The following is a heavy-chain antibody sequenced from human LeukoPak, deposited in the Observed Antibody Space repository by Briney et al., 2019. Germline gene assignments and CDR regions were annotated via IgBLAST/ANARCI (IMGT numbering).Heavy chain of an antibody. CDR3: ARDREAGQGLDDY. Sequence: GGSLRLSCAASEFTFSDYYMSWIRQAPGKGLEWVSYISSSGGTMDYADSVKGRFTISRDNAKNSLYPQMNSLRAEDTAVYYCARDREAGQGLDDYWGQGTLVTVSP. J-gene: IGHJ4*02. CDR2: ISSSGGTM. CDR1: EFTFSDYY. V-gene: IGHV3-11*04. D-gene: IGHD6-19*01.